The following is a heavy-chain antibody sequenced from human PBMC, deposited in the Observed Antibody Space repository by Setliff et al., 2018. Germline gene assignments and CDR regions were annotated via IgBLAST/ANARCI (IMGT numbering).Heavy chain of an antibody. Sequence: PSETLSLTCTVSPGSISSHYWSWIRQPPGKGLEWIGSIYYSGSTYYNPSLKSRVTISVDTSKNQFSRKLSSVTAADTAVYYCARGPGTRITGNRSNLNAFDIWGQGTMVTVSS. CDR3: ARGPGTRITGNRSNLNAFDI. CDR2: IYYSGST. CDR1: PGSISSHY. V-gene: IGHV4-59*08. J-gene: IGHJ3*02. D-gene: IGHD1-20*01.